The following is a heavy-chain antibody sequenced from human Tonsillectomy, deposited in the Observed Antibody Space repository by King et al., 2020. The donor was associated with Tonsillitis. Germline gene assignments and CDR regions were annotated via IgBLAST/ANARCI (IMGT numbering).Heavy chain of an antibody. D-gene: IGHD1-14*01. CDR2: TKQDGSEK. J-gene: IGHJ4*02. CDR3: ARDFAEFDY. CDR1: GFTFRSYW. Sequence: VQLVESGGGLVQPGGSLRLSCAASGFTFRSYWMSWGRQAPGKGLEWGANTKQDGSEKYYVDSVKGRFTISRDNAKNSLYLQMSRLRAEDTAVYYCARDFAEFDYWGQGTLVTVSS. V-gene: IGHV3-7*01.